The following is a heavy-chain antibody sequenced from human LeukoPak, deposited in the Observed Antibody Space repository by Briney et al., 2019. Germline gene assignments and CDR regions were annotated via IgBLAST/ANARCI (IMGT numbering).Heavy chain of an antibody. Sequence: PSETLSLTCTVSGGSISSYYWSWTRQPAGKGLEWIGRIYTSGSTNYNPSLKSRVTMSVDTSKNQFSLKLSSVTAADTAVYYCAREDTGPHYDILTGYPDYYGMDVWGQGTTVTVSS. CDR1: GGSISSYY. CDR2: IYTSGST. V-gene: IGHV4-4*07. D-gene: IGHD3-9*01. J-gene: IGHJ6*02. CDR3: AREDTGPHYDILTGYPDYYGMDV.